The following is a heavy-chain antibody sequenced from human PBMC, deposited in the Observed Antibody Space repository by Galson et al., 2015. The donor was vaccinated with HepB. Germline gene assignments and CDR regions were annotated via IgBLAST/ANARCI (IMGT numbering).Heavy chain of an antibody. CDR2: IYPGDSDT. CDR3: ARPTVTTDRRDAFDI. J-gene: IGHJ3*02. D-gene: IGHD4-17*01. Sequence: QSGAEVKKPGESLKISCKGSGYSFTSYWIGWVRQMPGKGLEWMGIIYPGDSDTRYSPSFQGQVTISADKSISTAYLQWSSLKASDTAMYYCARPTVTTDRRDAFDIWGQGTMVTVSS. CDR1: GYSFTSYW. V-gene: IGHV5-51*01.